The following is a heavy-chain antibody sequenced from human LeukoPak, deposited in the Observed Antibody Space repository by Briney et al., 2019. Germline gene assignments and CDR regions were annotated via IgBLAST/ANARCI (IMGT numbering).Heavy chain of an antibody. CDR3: ARAVPFDY. V-gene: IGHV3-7*01. CDR1: GFTFSSHW. CDR2: IKQDGSEK. J-gene: IGHJ4*02. Sequence: PGGSLRLSCAASGFTFSSHWMSWVRQAPGKGLEWVANIKQDGSEKYYVDSVKGRFTISRDNAKNSLYLQMNSLRAEDTAVYYCARAVPFDYWGQGTLVTVSS.